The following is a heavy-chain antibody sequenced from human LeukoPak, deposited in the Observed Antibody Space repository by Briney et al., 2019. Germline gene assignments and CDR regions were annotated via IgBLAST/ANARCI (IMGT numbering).Heavy chain of an antibody. Sequence: GGSLRLSCAASGFTFSSYAMSWVRQAPGKGLEWVSPISDSGGSTYYADSVKGRFTISRDNSKNTLYLQMNGLRNEDTAVYYCAKGALGYCSGGSCRGGDYWGQGTLVTVSS. J-gene: IGHJ4*02. D-gene: IGHD2-15*01. CDR2: ISDSGGST. CDR3: AKGALGYCSGGSCRGGDY. CDR1: GFTFSSYA. V-gene: IGHV3-23*01.